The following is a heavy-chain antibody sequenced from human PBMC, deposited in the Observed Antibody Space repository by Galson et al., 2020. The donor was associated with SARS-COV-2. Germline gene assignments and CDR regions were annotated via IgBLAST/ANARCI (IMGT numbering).Heavy chain of an antibody. Sequence: ASVKVSCKASGYTFTDYYVDWVRQAPGQGLEWMGRINPKSGGANYAQRFQGRVTMTRDTSITTAYMELRRLRSDDTAVYYCATLTGDDSDSFDYWGQGALVTVSS. V-gene: IGHV1-2*06. D-gene: IGHD7-27*01. J-gene: IGHJ4*02. CDR2: INPKSGGA. CDR1: GYTFTDYY. CDR3: ATLTGDDSDSFDY.